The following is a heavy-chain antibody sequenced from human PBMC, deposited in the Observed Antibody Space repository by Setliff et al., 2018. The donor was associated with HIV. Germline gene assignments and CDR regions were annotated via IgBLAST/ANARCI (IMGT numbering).Heavy chain of an antibody. CDR2: INPNMGDT. Sequence: ASVKVSCKASGYKFTGHHIQWMRQAPGQGLEWMGRINPNMGDTQYAQKFQGRIIMTRDTSINTVYMELSSLTSDDTALYYCARQDMPTGYYLFDYWGKGTQVTVSS. V-gene: IGHV1-2*06. J-gene: IGHJ4*02. CDR1: GYKFTGHH. CDR3: ARQDMPTGYYLFDY. D-gene: IGHD3-9*01.